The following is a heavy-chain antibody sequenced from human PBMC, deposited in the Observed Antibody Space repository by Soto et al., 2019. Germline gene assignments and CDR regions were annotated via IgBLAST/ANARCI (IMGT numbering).Heavy chain of an antibody. J-gene: IGHJ6*02. CDR1: GFTFGDYA. CDR2: IRSKAYGGTT. Sequence: GGSLRLSCTASGFTFGDYAMSWFRQAPGKGLEWVGFIRSKAYGGTTEYAASVKGRFTISRDDSKSIAYLQMNSLKTEDTAVYYCTKGSGYDIYYYYYGMDVWGQGTTVTVSS. V-gene: IGHV3-49*03. D-gene: IGHD5-12*01. CDR3: TKGSGYDIYYYYYGMDV.